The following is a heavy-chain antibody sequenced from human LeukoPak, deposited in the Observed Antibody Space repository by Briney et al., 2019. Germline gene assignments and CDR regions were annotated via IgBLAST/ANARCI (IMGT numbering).Heavy chain of an antibody. D-gene: IGHD3-22*01. CDR2: INHSGST. Sequence: SETLSLTRAVYGGSFSGYCWSWIRQPPGKGLEWIGEINHSGSTNYNPSLKSRVTISVDTSKNQFSLKLSSVTAADTAVYYCARGTGYYDSSGYFDYWGQGTLVTVSS. J-gene: IGHJ4*02. CDR1: GGSFSGYC. V-gene: IGHV4-34*01. CDR3: ARGTGYYDSSGYFDY.